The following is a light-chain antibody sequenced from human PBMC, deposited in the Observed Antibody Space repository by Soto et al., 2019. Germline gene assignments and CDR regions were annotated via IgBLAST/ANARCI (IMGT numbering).Light chain of an antibody. J-gene: IGKJ1*01. V-gene: IGKV1-5*01. Sequence: DIQMTQSPSTLSASVGDRVTITCRASQSISSWLAWYQQKPGKAPKVLIFDASSLESGVPSRFSGSGSATEFTLTISSLQSEDFAVYYCQQYNNWPQKFGQGTKVDIK. CDR3: QQYNNWPQK. CDR1: QSISSW. CDR2: DAS.